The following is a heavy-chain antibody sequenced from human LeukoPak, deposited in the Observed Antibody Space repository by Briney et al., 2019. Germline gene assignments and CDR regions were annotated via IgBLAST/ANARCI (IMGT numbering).Heavy chain of an antibody. V-gene: IGHV1-2*02. CDR3: ARDSFYCSSTSCYTSRFLPDYYDSSGYCDY. J-gene: IGHJ4*02. D-gene: IGHD2-2*02. CDR1: GYTFTGYY. Sequence: GASVKVSCKASGYTFTGYYMHWVRRAPGQGLEWMGWINPNSGGTNYAQKFQGRVTMTRDTSISTAYMELSRLRSDDTAVYYCARDSFYCSSTSCYTSRFLPDYYDSSGYCDYWGQGTLVTVSS. CDR2: INPNSGGT.